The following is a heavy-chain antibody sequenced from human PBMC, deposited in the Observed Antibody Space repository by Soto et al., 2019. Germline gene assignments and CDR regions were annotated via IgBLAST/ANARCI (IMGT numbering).Heavy chain of an antibody. J-gene: IGHJ6*02. CDR3: ARDLCPLGSGSPCPTYGMDL. Sequence: QVQLVQSGAEVKPPGASVKVSCKASGYSFTGHYMPWVRQVSGKRREFLGWLKPDNGGTYYAPKFQGRVTFTRDTSTTTAYMELSGLHSDDTAVYYCARDLCPLGSGSPCPTYGMDLWGQGTTVAVSS. CDR1: GYSFTGHY. CDR2: LKPDNGGT. V-gene: IGHV1-2*02. D-gene: IGHD3-10*01.